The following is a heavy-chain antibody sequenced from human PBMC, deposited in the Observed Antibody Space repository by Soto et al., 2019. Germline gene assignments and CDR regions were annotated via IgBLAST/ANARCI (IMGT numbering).Heavy chain of an antibody. CDR1: GDSVSSNSAA. V-gene: IGHV6-1*01. CDR3: ARAHSGYDYPHWFDP. Sequence: PLSLTFAISGDSVSSNSAAWNWIRQSPSRGLEWLGRTYYRSKWYNDYAVSVKSRITINPDTSKNQFSLQLNSVTPEDTAVYYCARAHSGYDYPHWFDPWGQGTLVTVSS. J-gene: IGHJ5*02. D-gene: IGHD5-12*01. CDR2: TYYRSKWYN.